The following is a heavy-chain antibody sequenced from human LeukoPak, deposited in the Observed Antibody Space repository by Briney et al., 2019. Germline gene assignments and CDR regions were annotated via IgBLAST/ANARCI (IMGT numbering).Heavy chain of an antibody. Sequence: GGSLRLSCAASKFAFSSYWMSWVRQAPGKGLEWVANIKQDGSVQFYMDSLKGRFSVSRDNAKNSLYLQMNGLRVEDTAVYYCTRLQISVAGPNWFDPWGQGTLVTVSS. CDR1: KFAFSSYW. CDR3: TRLQISVAGPNWFDP. J-gene: IGHJ5*02. D-gene: IGHD6-19*01. CDR2: IKQDGSVQ. V-gene: IGHV3-7*01.